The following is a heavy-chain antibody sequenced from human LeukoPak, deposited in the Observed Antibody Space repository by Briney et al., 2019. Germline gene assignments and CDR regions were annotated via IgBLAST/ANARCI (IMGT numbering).Heavy chain of an antibody. D-gene: IGHD6-13*01. J-gene: IGHJ5*02. CDR3: ARPLTGHAAAAHHWFDP. CDR2: ISAYNGNT. Sequence: GASVKVSCKASGYTFTSYGISLVRQAPGQGLEWMGWISAYNGNTNYAQKLQGRVTMTTDTSTSTGYMDLRSLRSDDPAVYYCARPLTGHAAAAHHWFDPWGQGTLVTVSS. CDR1: GYTFTSYG. V-gene: IGHV1-18*01.